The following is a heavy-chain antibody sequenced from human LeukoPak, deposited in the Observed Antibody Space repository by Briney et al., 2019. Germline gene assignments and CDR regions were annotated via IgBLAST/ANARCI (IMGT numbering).Heavy chain of an antibody. D-gene: IGHD4-17*01. Sequence: GGSLRLSCAASGFTFSSYSMNWVRQAPGKGLEWVSSISSSSSYIYYADSVKGRFTISRDNAKNSLYLQMNSLRAEDTAVYYCARDRPFLVQGDYTAEYFQHWGQGTLVTVSS. CDR3: ARDRPFLVQGDYTAEYFQH. CDR1: GFTFSSYS. V-gene: IGHV3-21*01. J-gene: IGHJ1*01. CDR2: ISSSSSYI.